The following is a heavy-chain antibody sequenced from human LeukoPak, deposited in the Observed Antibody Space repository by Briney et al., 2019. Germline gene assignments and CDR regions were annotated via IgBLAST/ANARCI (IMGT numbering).Heavy chain of an antibody. V-gene: IGHV1-2*02. CDR3: ARSLLWFGEEGFDY. D-gene: IGHD3-10*01. J-gene: IGHJ4*02. CDR2: INPNSGGT. Sequence: ASVKVSCKASGYIFTYRYLHWVRQAPGQGLEWMGWINPNSGGTNYAQKFQGRVTMTRDTSISTAYMELSRLRSDDTAVYYCARSLLWFGEEGFDYWGQGTLVTVSS. CDR1: GYIFTYRY.